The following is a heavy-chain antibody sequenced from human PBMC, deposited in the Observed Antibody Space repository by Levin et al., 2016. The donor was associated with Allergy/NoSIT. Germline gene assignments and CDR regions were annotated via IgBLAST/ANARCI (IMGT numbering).Heavy chain of an antibody. Sequence: GESLKISCAASGFTFSSSAMTWVRQAPGKGLEWVSAIETSGDRTHYADSVKGRFTISRDNAKNSLYLQMNSLRAEDTAVYYCARDPASIAAAGIIVMDYYYYYGMDVWGQGTTVTVSS. CDR2: IETSGDRT. CDR3: ARDPASIAAAGIIVMDYYYYYGMDV. D-gene: IGHD6-13*01. V-gene: IGHV3-23*01. J-gene: IGHJ6*02. CDR1: GFTFSSSA.